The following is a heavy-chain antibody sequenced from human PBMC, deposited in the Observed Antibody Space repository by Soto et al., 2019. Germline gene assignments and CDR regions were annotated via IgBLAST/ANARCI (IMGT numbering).Heavy chain of an antibody. CDR3: ARDQANYGMDV. V-gene: IGHV1-8*01. Sequence: ASVKVSCKASGYTFTSYDINWVRQATGQGLEWMGWMNPNSANTDYAQKFQGRDTMTRNTSISTAYMELSSLRSEVTAVYYCARDQANYGMDVWGQGTTVTVSS. CDR2: MNPNSANT. J-gene: IGHJ6*02. CDR1: GYTFTSYD.